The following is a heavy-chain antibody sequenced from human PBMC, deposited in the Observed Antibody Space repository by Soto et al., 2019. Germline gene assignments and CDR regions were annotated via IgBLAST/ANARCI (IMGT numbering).Heavy chain of an antibody. D-gene: IGHD6-25*01. CDR2: ISTSGSTL. J-gene: IGHJ2*01. Sequence: QVQLVDSGGGLVKPGGALRLSCAASGFSFSDYYMSWIRQAPGKGLEWISYISTSGSTLVYADSGKGRFTISRDNARNTLYLQISSLRAEETAVYYCVRSSVRTRAIRTAPGRWYFDLWGRGALATVSS. V-gene: IGHV3-11*01. CDR3: VRSSVRTRAIRTAPGRWYFDL. CDR1: GFSFSDYY.